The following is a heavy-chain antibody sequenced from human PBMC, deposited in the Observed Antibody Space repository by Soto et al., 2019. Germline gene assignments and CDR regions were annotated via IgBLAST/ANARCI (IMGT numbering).Heavy chain of an antibody. CDR3: TTDVWGGELPLFYYYYYGMDV. Sequence: EVQLVESGGGLVQPGGSLRLSCAASGFTFSNAWMNWVRQAPGKGLEWVGRIKSKTDGGTTDYAAPVKGRFTISRDDSKNTLYLQMNSLKTEDTAVYYCTTDVWGGELPLFYYYYYGMDVWGQGTTVTVSS. CDR1: GFTFSNAW. J-gene: IGHJ6*02. V-gene: IGHV3-15*07. D-gene: IGHD1-26*01. CDR2: IKSKTDGGTT.